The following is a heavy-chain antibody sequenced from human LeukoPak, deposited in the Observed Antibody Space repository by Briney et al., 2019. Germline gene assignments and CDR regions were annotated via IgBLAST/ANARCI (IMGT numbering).Heavy chain of an antibody. CDR2: IKQDGSEK. Sequence: GGSLRLSCAASGFTFSSYWMSWVCQAPGKGLEWVANIKQDGSEKYDVDSVKGRFTISRDNAKNSLYLQMNSLRAEDTAVYYCARDRGIVVVPAADFDYWGQGTLVTVSS. J-gene: IGHJ4*02. D-gene: IGHD2-2*01. CDR3: ARDRGIVVVPAADFDY. V-gene: IGHV3-7*01. CDR1: GFTFSSYW.